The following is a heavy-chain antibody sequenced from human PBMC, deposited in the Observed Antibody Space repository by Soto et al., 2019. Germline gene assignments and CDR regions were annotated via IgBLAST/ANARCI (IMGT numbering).Heavy chain of an antibody. D-gene: IGHD3-3*01. CDR2: MNPNSGNT. CDR1: GYTFTSYD. V-gene: IGHV1-8*01. Sequence: QVPLVQSGAEVKKPGASVKVSCKASGYTFTSYDINWVRQATGQGLEWMGWMNPNSGNTGYAQKFQGRVTMTRNTSISTAYMELSSLRSEDTAVYYCARERGQRITIFGVVIIPAYYFDYWGQGTLVTVSS. J-gene: IGHJ4*02. CDR3: ARERGQRITIFGVVIIPAYYFDY.